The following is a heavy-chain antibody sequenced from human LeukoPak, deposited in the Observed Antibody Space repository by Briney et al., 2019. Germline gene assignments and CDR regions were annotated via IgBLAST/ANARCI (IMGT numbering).Heavy chain of an antibody. V-gene: IGHV4/OR15-8*02. CDR2: FYHSGLT. Sequence: PSETLSLTCVVSGASFSTNNWWKWVRQAPGKGLEWIGEFYHSGLTNYSPSLKSRVSMSIDKSKNIFSLNLTSVTAADTAVYYCARGYCTGGNCYSFGYWGQGTLVIVSS. CDR3: ARGYCTGGNCYSFGY. D-gene: IGHD2-8*02. J-gene: IGHJ4*02. CDR1: GASFSTNNW.